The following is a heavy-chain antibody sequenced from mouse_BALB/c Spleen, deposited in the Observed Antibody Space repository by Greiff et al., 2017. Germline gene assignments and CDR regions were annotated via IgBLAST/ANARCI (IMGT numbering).Heavy chain of an antibody. D-gene: IGHD2-4*01. V-gene: IGHV1-4*02. CDR1: GYTFTSYT. CDR3: ARGLRHAMDY. J-gene: IGHJ4*01. Sequence: VQLQQSAAELARPGASVKMSCKASGYTFTSYTMHWVKQRPGQGLEWIGYINPSSGYTEYNQKIKDKTTLTADKSSSTAYMQLSSLTSEDSAVYYCARGLRHAMDYWGQGTSVTVSS. CDR2: INPSSGYT.